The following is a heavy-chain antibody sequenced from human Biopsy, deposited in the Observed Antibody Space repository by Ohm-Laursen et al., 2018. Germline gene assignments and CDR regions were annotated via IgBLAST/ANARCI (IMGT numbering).Heavy chain of an antibody. CDR1: GGSLSSYY. D-gene: IGHD2/OR15-2a*01. CDR3: ARATNSTGWPYYYFYGMDV. J-gene: IGHJ6*02. Sequence: SETLSLTCAVSGGSLSSYYWSQIRQPAGKGLEWIGRIYSSGSTNYNPPLKSRVTISVDTSKNQFSLRPNSVTAADTAVYYCARATNSTGWPYYYFYGMDVWGQGTTVTVSS. V-gene: IGHV4-4*07. CDR2: IYSSGST.